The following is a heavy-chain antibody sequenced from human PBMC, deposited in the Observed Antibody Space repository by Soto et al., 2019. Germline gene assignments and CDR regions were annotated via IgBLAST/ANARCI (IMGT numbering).Heavy chain of an antibody. CDR2: IYYSGST. Sequence: SETMSLTCTVSGGSISRSSYYWGWIRQPPGKGLEWIGSIYYSGSTYYNPSLKSRVTISVDTSKNQFSLKLSSVTAADTAVYYCARQGPSVGGPPFDDWGQGTLVIVSS. D-gene: IGHD3-16*01. CDR3: ARQGPSVGGPPFDD. CDR1: GGSISRSSYY. V-gene: IGHV4-39*01. J-gene: IGHJ4*02.